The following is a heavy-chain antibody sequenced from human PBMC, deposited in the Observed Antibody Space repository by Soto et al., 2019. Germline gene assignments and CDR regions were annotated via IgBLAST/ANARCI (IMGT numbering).Heavy chain of an antibody. CDR2: IWYDGSNK. D-gene: IGHD3-22*01. CDR3: ARDIINMIVVRRGTGFDH. J-gene: IGHJ4*02. Sequence: GGSLRLSCAASGFTFSSYGMHWVRQAPGKGLEWVAVIWYDGSNKYYADSVKGRFTISRDNSKNTLYLQMNSLRAEDTAVYYCARDIINMIVVRRGTGFDHWGQGTLVTVSS. CDR1: GFTFSSYG. V-gene: IGHV3-33*01.